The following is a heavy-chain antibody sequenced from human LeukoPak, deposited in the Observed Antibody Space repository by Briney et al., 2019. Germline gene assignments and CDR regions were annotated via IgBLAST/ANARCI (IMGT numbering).Heavy chain of an antibody. CDR1: GFTFSSYE. J-gene: IGHJ4*02. V-gene: IGHV3-48*03. CDR3: AKGSPPGD. Sequence: QPGGSLRLSCAASGFTFSSYEMNWVRQAPGKGLEWVSYISTTSGFRNYADSVRGRFTISRDNAKNSLYLQMNTLRDEDTAVYYCAKGSPPGDWGRGTLVTVSS. D-gene: IGHD3-16*01. CDR2: ISTTSGFR.